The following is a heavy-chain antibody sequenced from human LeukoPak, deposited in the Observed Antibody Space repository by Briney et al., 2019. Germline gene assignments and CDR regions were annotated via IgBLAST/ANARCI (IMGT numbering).Heavy chain of an antibody. Sequence: GASVKVSCKASGYTFTGYYMHWVRQAPGQGLEWMGWINPNSGGTNYAQKFQGWVTMTRDTSISTAYMELSRLRSDDTAVYYCARGIAVALYYGMDVWGQGTTVTVSS. CDR3: ARGIAVALYYGMDV. J-gene: IGHJ6*02. CDR2: INPNSGGT. CDR1: GYTFTGYY. V-gene: IGHV1-2*04. D-gene: IGHD6-19*01.